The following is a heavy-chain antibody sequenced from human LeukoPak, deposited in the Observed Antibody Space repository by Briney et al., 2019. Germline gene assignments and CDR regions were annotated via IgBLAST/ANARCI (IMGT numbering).Heavy chain of an antibody. V-gene: IGHV3-72*01. J-gene: IGHJ4*02. Sequence: GGSLRLSCAASGFTFSDHYIDRVRQAPGKGLEWVGRTRNKARSYTTDYAASVKGRFTISRDELKNSLYLQMSSLKTEDTAVYYCTRSSATHDGIRDLAHRGRGTVVTVSS. CDR1: GFTFSDHY. CDR2: TRNKARSYTT. CDR3: TRSSATHDGIRDLAH. D-gene: IGHD3-22*01.